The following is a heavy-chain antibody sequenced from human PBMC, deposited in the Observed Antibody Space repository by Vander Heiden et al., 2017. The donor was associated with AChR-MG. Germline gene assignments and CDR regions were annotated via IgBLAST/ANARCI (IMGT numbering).Heavy chain of an antibody. V-gene: IGHV3-7*01. D-gene: IGHD3-10*01. CDR2: IKQDGSEK. CDR3: ATGRSMGGA. CDR1: AFTLSSYW. Sequence: EVQLVDSGGGLVQPGGSLRLSCVASAFTLSSYWMTWVRQAPGKGLEWVANIKQDGSEKYYVDSVKGRFTISRDNAKNSLYLQMNSLRAEDTAVYYCATGRSMGGAWGQGTLVTVSS. J-gene: IGHJ4*02.